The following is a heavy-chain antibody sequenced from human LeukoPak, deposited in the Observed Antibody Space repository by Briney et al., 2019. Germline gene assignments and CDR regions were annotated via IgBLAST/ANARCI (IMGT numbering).Heavy chain of an antibody. Sequence: SETLSLTCTVSGGSISSYYWSWIRQPPGKGLEWIGYIYYSGSTNYNPSLKSRVTISVDTSRNQFSLKLSSVTAADTAVYYCARVEGYSYGFFDPWGQGTLVTVSS. CDR1: GGSISSYY. J-gene: IGHJ5*02. D-gene: IGHD5-18*01. CDR3: ARVEGYSYGFFDP. V-gene: IGHV4-59*01. CDR2: IYYSGST.